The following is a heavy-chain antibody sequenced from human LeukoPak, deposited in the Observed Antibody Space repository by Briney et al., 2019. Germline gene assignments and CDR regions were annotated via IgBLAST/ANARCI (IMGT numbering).Heavy chain of an antibody. V-gene: IGHV4-39*01. CDR3: ARHEYSGSYYGLSWFDP. CDR2: IYYSGST. CDR1: GGSISSSSYY. D-gene: IGHD1-26*01. J-gene: IGHJ5*02. Sequence: PSETLSLTCTVSGGSISSSSYYWGWIRQPPGKGLEWIGSIYYSGSTYYNPSLKSRVTISVDTSKNQLSLKLSSLTAADTAVYYCARHEYSGSYYGLSWFDPWGQGTLVTVSS.